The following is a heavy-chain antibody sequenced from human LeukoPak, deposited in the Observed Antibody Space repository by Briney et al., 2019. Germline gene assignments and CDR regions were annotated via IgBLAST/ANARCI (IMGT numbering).Heavy chain of an antibody. D-gene: IGHD1-26*01. CDR3: ARGQGGNYYLNYFDY. V-gene: IGHV4-59*01. J-gene: IGHJ4*02. CDR1: GGSFSTYY. Sequence: SETLSLTCTVTGGSFSTYYWSWIRQSPGKGLEWIGHFYYSGSTNYNPSLKSRVTISVDTSRNQFSLKLTSVTAADTAVYYCARGQGGNYYLNYFDYWGQGALVTVSS. CDR2: FYYSGST.